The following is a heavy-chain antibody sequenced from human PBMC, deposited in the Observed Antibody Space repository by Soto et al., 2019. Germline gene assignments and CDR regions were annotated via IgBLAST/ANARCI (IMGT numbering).Heavy chain of an antibody. D-gene: IGHD4-17*01. J-gene: IGHJ4*02. CDR2: IYYSGST. CDR1: GGSVSSGSYY. V-gene: IGHV4-61*01. CDR3: ARDFYGAEGD. Sequence: QVQLQESGPGLVKPSETLSLTCTVSGGSVSSGSYYWSWIRQPPGKGLEWIGYIYYSGSTNYNPSLKSRVTISVDTSKNQFSLKLSSVTAADTAVYYCARDFYGAEGDWGQGTLVTVSS.